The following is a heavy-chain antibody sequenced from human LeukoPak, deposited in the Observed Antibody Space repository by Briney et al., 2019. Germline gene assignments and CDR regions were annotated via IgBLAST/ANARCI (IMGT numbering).Heavy chain of an antibody. CDR3: ARGPSLYDSSGFHVDY. V-gene: IGHV4-34*01. Sequence: SETLSLTCAVYGGSFSGYYWSWIRQPPGKGLEWIGEINHSGSTNYNPSLKSRVTISVDTSKNQFSLKLSSVTAADTAVYYCARGPSLYDSSGFHVDYWGQGTLVTVSS. CDR1: GGSFSGYY. CDR2: INHSGST. J-gene: IGHJ4*02. D-gene: IGHD3-22*01.